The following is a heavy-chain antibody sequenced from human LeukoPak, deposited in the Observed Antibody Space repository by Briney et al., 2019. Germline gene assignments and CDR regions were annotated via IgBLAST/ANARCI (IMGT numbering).Heavy chain of an antibody. CDR3: ARRWEIAAAGTHWFDP. CDR2: IYYSGST. Sequence: KASETLSLTCTVSGGSISSSSYYWGWIRQPPGKGLEWIGSIYYSGSTYYNPSLKSRVTISVDTSKNQFSLKLSSVTAADTAAYYCARRWEIAAAGTHWFDPWGQGTLVTVSS. D-gene: IGHD6-13*01. J-gene: IGHJ5*02. V-gene: IGHV4-39*01. CDR1: GGSISSSSYY.